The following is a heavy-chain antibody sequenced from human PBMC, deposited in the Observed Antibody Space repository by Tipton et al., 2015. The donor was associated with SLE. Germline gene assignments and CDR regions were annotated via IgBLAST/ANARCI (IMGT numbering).Heavy chain of an antibody. V-gene: IGHV4-39*02. D-gene: IGHD3-16*01. Sequence: TLSLTCTVSGGSLSSGNYYWVWIRQPPGKGLEWIGSIFYSGNTYYNPSLKSRVSMSVDTPKNQFSLKLTSVTAADTAVYYCARDPPSSYYYGMDVWGQGTTVTVSS. CDR2: IFYSGNT. J-gene: IGHJ6*02. CDR3: ARDPPSSYYYGMDV. CDR1: GGSLSSGNYY.